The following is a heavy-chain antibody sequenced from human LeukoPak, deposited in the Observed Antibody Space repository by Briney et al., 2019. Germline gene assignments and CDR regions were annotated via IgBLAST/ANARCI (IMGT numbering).Heavy chain of an antibody. D-gene: IGHD3-10*01. CDR3: ATELILHYFDY. CDR2: IYYSGST. CDR1: GGSISSSSYY. J-gene: IGHJ4*02. V-gene: IGHV4-39*01. Sequence: SETLSLTCTVSGGSISSSSYYWGWIRQPPGKGLEWIGGIYYSGSTYYNPSLRSRVTISVDTSKNQFSLKLSSVTAADTAVYYCATELILHYFDYWGQGTLVTVSS.